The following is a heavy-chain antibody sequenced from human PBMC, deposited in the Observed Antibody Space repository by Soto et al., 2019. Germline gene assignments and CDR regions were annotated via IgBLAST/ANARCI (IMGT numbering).Heavy chain of an antibody. J-gene: IGHJ4*02. CDR1: GFTFRTYW. CDR2: IKQDGSEK. Sequence: PGGSLRLSCAASGFTFRTYWMTWVRQAPGKGLEWVADIKQDGSEKYYVDSVKGRFTISRDNAKNSLYLQMNSLRAEDTAVYYCARELAVAGSFDYWGQGTLVTVSS. CDR3: ARELAVAGSFDY. V-gene: IGHV3-7*03. D-gene: IGHD6-19*01.